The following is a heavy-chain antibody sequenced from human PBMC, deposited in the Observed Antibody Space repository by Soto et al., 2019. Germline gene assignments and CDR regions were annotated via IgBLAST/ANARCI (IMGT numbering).Heavy chain of an antibody. J-gene: IGHJ6*02. CDR1: GFTFSSYG. Sequence: QVQLVESGGGVVQPGRSLRLSCAASGFTFSSYGMHWVRQAPGKGLEGVAVIWYDGSNKYYADSVKGRFTISRDNSKNTLYLQMKSLRAEDTAVYYCASSTVVTSGGMDVWGQGTTVTVSS. CDR3: ASSTVVTSGGMDV. CDR2: IWYDGSNK. D-gene: IGHD4-17*01. V-gene: IGHV3-33*01.